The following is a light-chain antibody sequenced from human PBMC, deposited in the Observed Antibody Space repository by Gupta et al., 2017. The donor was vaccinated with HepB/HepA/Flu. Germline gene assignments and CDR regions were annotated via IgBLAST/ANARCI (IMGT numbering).Light chain of an antibody. V-gene: IGKV1-39*01. J-gene: IGKJ1*01. CDR2: AAS. CDR3: QQSYSMTWT. Sequence: DIQMTQPPSSLSASVGDRVTITCRASQSISSYLNWYQQKPGKAPKLLIYAASSLQSGVPSRFSGSGSGTDFTLTISSLQPEDFATYYCQQSYSMTWTFGQGTKVEIK. CDR1: QSISSY.